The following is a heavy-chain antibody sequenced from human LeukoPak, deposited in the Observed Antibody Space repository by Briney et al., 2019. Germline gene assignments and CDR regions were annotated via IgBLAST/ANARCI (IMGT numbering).Heavy chain of an antibody. Sequence: PSETLSLTCTVSGGSISSGDYYWSWIRQPPGKGLEWIGYIYYSGSTYYNPSLKSRVTISVDTSKNQFSLKLSSVTAADTAVYYCAREGPTYYCDSSGYLGAFDIWGQGTMVTVSS. CDR3: AREGPTYYCDSSGYLGAFDI. V-gene: IGHV4-30-4*01. D-gene: IGHD3-22*01. J-gene: IGHJ3*02. CDR2: IYYSGST. CDR1: GGSISSGDYY.